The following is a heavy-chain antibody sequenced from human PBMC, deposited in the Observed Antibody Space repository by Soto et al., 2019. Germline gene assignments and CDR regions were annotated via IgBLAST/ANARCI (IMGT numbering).Heavy chain of an antibody. J-gene: IGHJ4*02. D-gene: IGHD1-26*01. CDR1: GFTFSSDW. Sequence: EVQLVESGGGLVQPGGSLRLSCAASGFTFSSDWMSWVRQAPGKGLEWVANIKQDGSEKYYVDSVKGRFTISRDNAKNSLYLQMNSLRAEDTAVYYCAGIVGASFDYWGQGTLVTVSS. CDR2: IKQDGSEK. V-gene: IGHV3-7*01. CDR3: AGIVGASFDY.